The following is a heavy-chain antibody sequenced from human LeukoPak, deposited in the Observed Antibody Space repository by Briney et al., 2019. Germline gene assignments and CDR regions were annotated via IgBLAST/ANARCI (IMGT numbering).Heavy chain of an antibody. CDR2: ISAYNGNT. J-gene: IGHJ4*02. V-gene: IGHV1-18*01. CDR3: ARDQCPFLTTSCYHY. D-gene: IGHD2-2*01. Sequence: GASVKVSCKASGYTFTSYGISWVRQAPGQGLEWMGWISAYNGNTNYAQKLQGRVTMTTDTSTSTAYMELRSLRSDDTAVYYCARDQCPFLTTSCYHYWGQGTLVTVSS. CDR1: GYTFTSYG.